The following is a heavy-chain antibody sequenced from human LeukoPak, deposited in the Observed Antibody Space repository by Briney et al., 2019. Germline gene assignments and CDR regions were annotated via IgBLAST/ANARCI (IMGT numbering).Heavy chain of an antibody. Sequence: GGPLRLSCAASGFTFSSYSMNWVRQAPGKGLEWVSSISSSSSYIYYADSVKGRFTISRDNAKNSLYLQMNSLRAEDTAVYYCARERITMVRGVSYGMDVWGQGTTVTVSS. CDR3: ARERITMVRGVSYGMDV. D-gene: IGHD3-10*01. J-gene: IGHJ6*02. CDR1: GFTFSSYS. CDR2: ISSSSSYI. V-gene: IGHV3-21*01.